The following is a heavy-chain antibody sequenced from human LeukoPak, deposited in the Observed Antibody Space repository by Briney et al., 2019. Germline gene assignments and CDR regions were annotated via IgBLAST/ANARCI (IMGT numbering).Heavy chain of an antibody. CDR3: SKGLLVLYYYAMDV. V-gene: IGHV3-23*01. CDR2: ISAGGAGGETI. J-gene: IGHJ6*02. D-gene: IGHD2-15*01. CDR1: GFTFGYYA. Sequence: GGSLRLSCAAAGFTFGYYAMSCVRQAPGKGLEWVSGISAGGAGGETINYLDSVKGRFTISKDNTQNTLYLQMNSRRAEDTVLLSCSKGLLVLYYYAMDVWGQGTTVTVSS.